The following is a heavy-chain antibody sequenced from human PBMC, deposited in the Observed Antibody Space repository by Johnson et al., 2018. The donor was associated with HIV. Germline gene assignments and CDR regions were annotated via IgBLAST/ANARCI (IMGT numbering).Heavy chain of an antibody. D-gene: IGHD7-27*01. J-gene: IGHJ3*02. CDR3: AKGLNWGGDAFDI. V-gene: IGHV3-33*06. Sequence: QVQLVESGGGVVQPGRSLRLSCAASGFTFSSYGMHWVRQAPGKGLEWVAVIWYDGSNKYYADSVKGRFTISRDNSKNTLYLQMNSLIAEDTAVYYCAKGLNWGGDAFDIWGQGTMVTVSS. CDR2: IWYDGSNK. CDR1: GFTFSSYG.